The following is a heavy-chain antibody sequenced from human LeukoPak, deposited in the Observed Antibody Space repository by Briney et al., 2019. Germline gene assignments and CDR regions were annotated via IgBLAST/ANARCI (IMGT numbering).Heavy chain of an antibody. CDR3: AKGTYYYDSNEYFQH. J-gene: IGHJ1*01. D-gene: IGHD3-22*01. CDR2: IRYDGSNK. V-gene: IGHV3-30*02. CDR1: GFTFSSYG. Sequence: GGSLRLSCAASGFTFSSYGMHWVRQAPGKGLEWVAFIRYDGSNKYYADSVKGRFTISRDNSKNTLYLQMNSLRAEDTAVYYCAKGTYYYDSNEYFQHWGQGTLVTVSS.